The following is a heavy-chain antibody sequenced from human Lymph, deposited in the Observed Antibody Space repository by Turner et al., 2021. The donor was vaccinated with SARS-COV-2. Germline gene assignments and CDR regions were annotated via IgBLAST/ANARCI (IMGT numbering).Heavy chain of an antibody. CDR1: GCSFTDYW. V-gene: IGHV5-51*01. J-gene: IGHJ4*02. Sequence: EVQPVPSGAGVKKPGESLKIPCTGSGCSFTDYWIGWVRQMPGKGLEWMWIIYPGDSDTRYSPSFQGQVTISADKSISTAYLQWSSLKASDTAMYYCARKGSNSYYFDYWGQGTLVTVSS. CDR2: IYPGDSDT. CDR3: ARKGSNSYYFDY. D-gene: IGHD6-6*01.